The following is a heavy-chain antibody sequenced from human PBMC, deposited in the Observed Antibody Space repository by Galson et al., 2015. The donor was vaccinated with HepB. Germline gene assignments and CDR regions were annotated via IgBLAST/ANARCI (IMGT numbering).Heavy chain of an antibody. CDR2: VFYGETP. D-gene: IGHD3-10*01. J-gene: IGHJ5*02. CDR3: ARLSGTQQLWFRWFDP. V-gene: IGHV4-59*08. CDR1: GASLKDVY. Sequence: SETLSLTCTVSGASLKDVYWNWLRHVPGRGLEWIGSVFYGETPIYNPSLKSRVNISVDASRNEVFLKVNSVTAADTARYYCARLSGTQQLWFRWFDPWGPGTLVTVSS.